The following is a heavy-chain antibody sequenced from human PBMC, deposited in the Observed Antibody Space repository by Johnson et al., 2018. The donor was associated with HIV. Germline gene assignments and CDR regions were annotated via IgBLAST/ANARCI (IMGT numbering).Heavy chain of an antibody. CDR2: ISWDSGSI. Sequence: VQLVESGGGLVQPGRSLRLSCTASGFTFDDFAMHWVRQAPGKGVEWVSGISWDSGSIVYADSVKGRFTISRDNAKNSLYLQMNSLRAEDTALYYCAKPYYYDSSDAFDIWGQGTMVTVSS. D-gene: IGHD3-22*01. V-gene: IGHV3-9*01. J-gene: IGHJ3*02. CDR3: AKPYYYDSSDAFDI. CDR1: GFTFDDFA.